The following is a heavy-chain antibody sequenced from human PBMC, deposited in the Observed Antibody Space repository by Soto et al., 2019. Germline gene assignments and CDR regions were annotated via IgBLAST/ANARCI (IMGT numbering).Heavy chain of an antibody. Sequence: SETLSLTCTVSGGSISSGDYYWSWIRQPPGKGLEWIGYISYSGSTYYNPSLKSRVTISHDTSKNHCSLKLTSVTAADTAVYYCARTKYEYVWGSYRFDYWGQGTLVTVSS. CDR3: ARTKYEYVWGSYRFDY. D-gene: IGHD3-16*02. V-gene: IGHV4-30-4*01. J-gene: IGHJ4*02. CDR2: ISYSGST. CDR1: GGSISSGDYY.